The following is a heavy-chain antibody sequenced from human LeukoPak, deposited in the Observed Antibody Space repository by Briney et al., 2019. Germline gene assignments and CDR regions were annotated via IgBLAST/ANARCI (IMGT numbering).Heavy chain of an antibody. CDR3: ARHRAYSSSSPFDY. J-gene: IGHJ4*02. Sequence: SGTLSLTCSVSGGSISSLYWSWIRQPPGKGLEWIGYIYYTGSTNYNPSLKSRVTMFVDMSKNQFSLRLSSVTAADTAVYYCARHRAYSSSSPFDYWGQGTLVTVSS. CDR2: IYYTGST. V-gene: IGHV4-59*08. CDR1: GGSISSLY. D-gene: IGHD6-6*01.